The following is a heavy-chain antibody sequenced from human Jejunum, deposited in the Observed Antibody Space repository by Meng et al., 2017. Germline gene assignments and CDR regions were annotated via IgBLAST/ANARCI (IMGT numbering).Heavy chain of an antibody. D-gene: IGHD3-10*02. CDR2: VYHSGST. Sequence: QAQLQESGPGLVKPSETLSLPCAVSGGSIESNNWWTWIRRPPGQGLEWIGEVYHSGSTHYNPSLQSRVTISIDNSKNRFSLSLNSVTAADTAIYYCARADYVRYFDLWGRGTLVTVSS. J-gene: IGHJ2*01. V-gene: IGHV4-4*02. CDR1: GGSIESNNW. CDR3: ARADYVRYFDL.